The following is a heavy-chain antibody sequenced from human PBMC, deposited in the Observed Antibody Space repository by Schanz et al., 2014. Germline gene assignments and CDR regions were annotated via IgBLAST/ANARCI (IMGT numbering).Heavy chain of an antibody. CDR3: ARAKRFGDMDV. D-gene: IGHD3-10*01. CDR2: INVGNGNT. V-gene: IGHV1-3*01. J-gene: IGHJ6*02. Sequence: QVQLVQSGAEVKKPGASVKVSCKASGYTFTSYSIHWVRQAPGQGLEWMGWINVGNGNTEYSQKFQGRVTITRDTLASTAYMEVSSLRSDDTSVYYCARAKRFGDMDVWGQGTTVTVSS. CDR1: GYTFTSYS.